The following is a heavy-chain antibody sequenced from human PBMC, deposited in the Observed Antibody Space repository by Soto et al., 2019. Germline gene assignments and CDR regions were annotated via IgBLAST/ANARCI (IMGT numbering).Heavy chain of an antibody. CDR1: GHLFNNHW. D-gene: IGHD3-10*01. CDR2: IFTRDSET. J-gene: IGHJ5*02. V-gene: IGHV5-51*01. CDR3: ARGYFDSGHGYDL. Sequence: GESLKIACKGPGHLFNNHWIGWVRQTPGKGLEWMGLIFTRDSETKTSPSFQGHVSFSVDNSINTVYLQWTSLKTTDTGIYFCARGYFDSGHGYDLWGQGTLVTVSS.